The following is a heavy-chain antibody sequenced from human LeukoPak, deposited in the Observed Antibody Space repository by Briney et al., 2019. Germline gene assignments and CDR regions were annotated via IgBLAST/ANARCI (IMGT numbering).Heavy chain of an antibody. V-gene: IGHV3-74*01. Sequence: GGSLRLSCAASGLTFRSHWMHWARQAPGKRLVWVSRIKSDGRSTTYADSVKGRFTISRDNAKNTLYLQMNSLRDEDTALYYCARDYGDHGEYFDYWGQGTLVTVSS. J-gene: IGHJ4*02. D-gene: IGHD4-17*01. CDR1: GLTFRSHW. CDR3: ARDYGDHGEYFDY. CDR2: IKSDGRST.